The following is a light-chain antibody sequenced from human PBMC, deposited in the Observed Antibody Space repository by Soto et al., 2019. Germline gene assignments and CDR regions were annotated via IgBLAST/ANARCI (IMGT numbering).Light chain of an antibody. Sequence: EIVMTQSPSTLSVPPRERATLSCRASQSVSSNLAWYQQKPGQAPRLLIYGVSTRATGVPARFSGSGSGTEFTLTISSLQSEDFAVYYCQQYSYWPPITFGQGTRLEIK. CDR3: QQYSYWPPIT. CDR2: GVS. CDR1: QSVSSN. V-gene: IGKV3-15*01. J-gene: IGKJ5*01.